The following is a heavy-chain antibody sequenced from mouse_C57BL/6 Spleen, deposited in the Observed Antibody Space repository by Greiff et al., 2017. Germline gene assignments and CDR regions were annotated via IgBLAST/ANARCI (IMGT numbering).Heavy chain of an antibody. V-gene: IGHV1-26*01. D-gene: IGHD3-1*01. CDR2: INPNNGGT. CDR1: GYTFTDYY. Sequence: EVQLQQSGPELVKPGASVKISCKASGYTFTDYYMNWVKQSHGKSLEWIGDINPNNGGTSYNQKFKDKATLTVDKSSSTAYMELRSLTSEDSAVYYCARSGDGDYFDYWGQGTTLTVSS. CDR3: ARSGDGDYFDY. J-gene: IGHJ2*01.